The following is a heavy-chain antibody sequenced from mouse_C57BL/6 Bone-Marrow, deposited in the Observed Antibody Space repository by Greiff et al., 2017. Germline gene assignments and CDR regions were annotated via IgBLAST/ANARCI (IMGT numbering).Heavy chain of an antibody. J-gene: IGHJ2*01. Sequence: VQLQQPGAELVKPGASVKMSCKASGYTFTSYWITWVKQRPGQGLEWIGDIYPGSGSTNYNEKFKGKATLTVDTSSSTAYMQLSSLSAEDSAVYYSAEEEVISTVDDYWGQGTTLTVSA. D-gene: IGHD1-1*01. CDR3: AEEEVISTVDDY. CDR2: IYPGSGST. CDR1: GYTFTSYW. V-gene: IGHV1-55*01.